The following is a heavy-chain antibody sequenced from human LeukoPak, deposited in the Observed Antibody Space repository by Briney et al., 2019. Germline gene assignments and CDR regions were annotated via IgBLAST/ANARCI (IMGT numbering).Heavy chain of an antibody. Sequence: PSETLSLTCTVSGGSISSYYWSWIRQPPGKGLERIGYIYYSGSTNYNPSLKSRVTISVDTSKNQFSLKLSSVTAADTAVYYCARVKRASQRWLQLGHYFDCWGQGTLVTVSS. V-gene: IGHV4-59*01. CDR2: IYYSGST. CDR3: ARVKRASQRWLQLGHYFDC. D-gene: IGHD5-24*01. J-gene: IGHJ4*02. CDR1: GGSISSYY.